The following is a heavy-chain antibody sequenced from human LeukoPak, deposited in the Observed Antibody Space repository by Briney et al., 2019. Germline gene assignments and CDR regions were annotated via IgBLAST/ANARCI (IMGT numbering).Heavy chain of an antibody. CDR3: ATGGYSYGDAPFDY. CDR1: GYTLTELS. Sequence: ASVKVSCKVSGYTLTELSMHWLRQAPGKGLEWMGGFDLEDGETIYAQKFQGRVTMTEDTSTDTAYMELSSLRSEDTAVYYCATGGYSYGDAPFDYWGQGTLVTVSS. D-gene: IGHD5-18*01. CDR2: FDLEDGET. J-gene: IGHJ4*02. V-gene: IGHV1-24*01.